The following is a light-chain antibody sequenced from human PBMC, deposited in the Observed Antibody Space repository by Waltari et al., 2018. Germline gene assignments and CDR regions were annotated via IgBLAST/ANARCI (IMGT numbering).Light chain of an antibody. CDR2: RNN. Sequence: QSVLTQPPSASGTPEQRVTTSCSGSYSNLGSHYLYWYQQLPGTAPKLLIYRNNQRPSGVPDRFSGSKYGTTASLAISGLRSEDEAIYYCASWDDSHYVFGTGTKVTVL. V-gene: IGLV1-47*01. J-gene: IGLJ1*01. CDR1: YSNLGSHY. CDR3: ASWDDSHYV.